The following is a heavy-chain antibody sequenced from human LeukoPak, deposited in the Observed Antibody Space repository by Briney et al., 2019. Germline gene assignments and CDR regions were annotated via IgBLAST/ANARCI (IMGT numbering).Heavy chain of an antibody. CDR1: GFTFPTYW. V-gene: IGHV3-74*01. J-gene: IGHJ4*02. D-gene: IGHD6-13*01. CDR3: ARELASAD. Sequence: TGESLRLSCEASGFTFPTYWMLWVRQAPGKRLVWVSSISSSADNTYHADSVKGRFTISRDNSKNTLYLQMNSLRAEDTAVYYCARELASADWRQGTLVTVSS. CDR2: ISSSADNT.